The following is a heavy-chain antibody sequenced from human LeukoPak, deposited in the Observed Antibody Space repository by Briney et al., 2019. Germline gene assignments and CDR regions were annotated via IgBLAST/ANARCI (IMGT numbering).Heavy chain of an antibody. D-gene: IGHD6-19*01. J-gene: IGHJ2*01. Sequence: ASVKVSCKASGYTFTHHGVTWVRQAPGQGLEWMGWISAYNGDTKYAQKVQGRVTLATDTSTNTAYMEMRSLRYDDTAVYYCARDPSNSSGRNQYFDLWGRGTLVTVSS. CDR2: ISAYNGDT. CDR3: ARDPSNSSGRNQYFDL. CDR1: GYTFTHHG. V-gene: IGHV1-18*01.